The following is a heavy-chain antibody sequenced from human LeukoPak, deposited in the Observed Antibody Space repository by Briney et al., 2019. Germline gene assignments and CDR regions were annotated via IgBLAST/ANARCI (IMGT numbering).Heavy chain of an antibody. CDR1: GFTFSSYG. CDR2: ISYDGSNK. Sequence: GRSLRLSCAASGFTFSSYGMHWVRQAPGKGLEWVAVISYDGSNKYYADSVKGRFTISRDNSKNTLYLQMNSLRAEDTAVYYCAKDHLGSVDQNYYFDYWGQGTLVTVSS. CDR3: AKDHLGSVDQNYYFDY. D-gene: IGHD4-23*01. V-gene: IGHV3-30*18. J-gene: IGHJ4*02.